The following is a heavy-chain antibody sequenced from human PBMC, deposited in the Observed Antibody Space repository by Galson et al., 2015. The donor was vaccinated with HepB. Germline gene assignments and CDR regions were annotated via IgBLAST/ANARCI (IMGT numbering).Heavy chain of an antibody. CDR2: IKGDGSEK. CDR1: GFTFSNYW. D-gene: IGHD4-11*01. CDR3: ARAWGDTVMPWDY. J-gene: IGHJ4*02. Sequence: SLRLSCAASGFTFSNYWMNWVRQAPGKGLEWVARIKGDGSEKYYVDSVKGRFTISRDNAKSSLYLQMNSLRAEDTAVYYCARAWGDTVMPWDYWGLGTLVTVSS. V-gene: IGHV3-7*03.